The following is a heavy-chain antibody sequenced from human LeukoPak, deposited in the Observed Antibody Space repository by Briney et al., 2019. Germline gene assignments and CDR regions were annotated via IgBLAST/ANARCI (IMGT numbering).Heavy chain of an antibody. J-gene: IGHJ4*02. CDR3: ARHTKGITFGGVIVTYFDY. CDR2: IYPGDSDT. CDR1: GYSFTSYW. V-gene: IGHV5-51*01. D-gene: IGHD3-16*02. Sequence: GESLKISCKGSGYSFTSYWIGWVRQVPGKGLEWMGIIYPGDSDTRYSPSFQGQVTISADKSISTAYLQWSSLKASDTAMYYCARHTKGITFGGVIVTYFDYWGQGTLVTVSS.